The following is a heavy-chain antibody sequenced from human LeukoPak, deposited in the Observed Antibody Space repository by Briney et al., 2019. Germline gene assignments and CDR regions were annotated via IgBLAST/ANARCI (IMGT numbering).Heavy chain of an antibody. D-gene: IGHD6-19*01. CDR2: ISGSDDGDST. CDR1: GFTFSSYA. J-gene: IGHJ4*02. V-gene: IGHV3-23*01. Sequence: PGGSLRLSCAASGFTFSSYAMNWVRQAPGKGLEWVSAISGSDDGDSTYYADSVKGRFTISRDNSKNTLYLQMNSLRAEDTAIYYCAKGWQWLGVFDYWGQGTLVTVSS. CDR3: AKGWQWLGVFDY.